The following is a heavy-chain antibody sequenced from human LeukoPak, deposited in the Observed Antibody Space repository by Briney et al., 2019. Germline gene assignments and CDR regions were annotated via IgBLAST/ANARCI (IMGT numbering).Heavy chain of an antibody. Sequence: GGSLRLSCAASGFSFSSYWMHWVRQAPGKGLVWVSRSNSDGSSTSYADSVKGRFTISRDNAKNTLYLQMNSLRAEDTAVYYCTREFGGIDYWGQGTLVTVSS. V-gene: IGHV3-74*01. D-gene: IGHD3-3*01. CDR3: TREFGGIDY. J-gene: IGHJ4*02. CDR1: GFSFSSYW. CDR2: SNSDGSST.